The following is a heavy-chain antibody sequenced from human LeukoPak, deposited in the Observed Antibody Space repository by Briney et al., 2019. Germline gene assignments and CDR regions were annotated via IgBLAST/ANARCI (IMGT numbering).Heavy chain of an antibody. CDR3: VKSWYYYGSGSHWYFDY. D-gene: IGHD3-10*01. J-gene: IGHJ4*02. CDR1: GFTFSSYA. V-gene: IGHV3-64D*06. CDR2: ISSNGGST. Sequence: PGGSLRLSCSASGFTFSSYAMHWVRQAPGKGLEYVSAISSNGGSTYYADSVKGRFTISRDNSKNTLYLQMSSLRAEDTAVYYCVKSWYYYGSGSHWYFDYWGQGTLVTVSS.